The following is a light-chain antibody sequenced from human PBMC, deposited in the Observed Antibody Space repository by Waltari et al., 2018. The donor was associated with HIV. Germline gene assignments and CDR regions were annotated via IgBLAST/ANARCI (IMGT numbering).Light chain of an antibody. CDR2: GTS. Sequence: EIVLTQSPGTLSLSPGERATLSCRASQSVSFTSLAWYQQKPGQAPRLLIYGTSSRATGIPDRFSGSGSGTDFTLTISRLEPEDFAVYYCQLYDNSAWTFGQGP. CDR3: QLYDNSAWT. J-gene: IGKJ1*01. V-gene: IGKV3-20*01. CDR1: QSVSFTS.